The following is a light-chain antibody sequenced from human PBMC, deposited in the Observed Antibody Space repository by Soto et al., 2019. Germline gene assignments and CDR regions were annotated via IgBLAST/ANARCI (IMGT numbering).Light chain of an antibody. CDR2: DVS. V-gene: IGLV2-14*03. CDR3: SSYTTSDTRQIV. J-gene: IGLJ1*01. Sequence: QSVLTHPASLSGSPGQSINISCTGTSSDVGGYNYVSWHQHHPGKAPKLIIYDVSNRPSGVSNPFSGSKSGNTASLTISGLQPDDEADYYCSSYTTSDTRQIVFGTGTKVTVL. CDR1: SSDVGGYNY.